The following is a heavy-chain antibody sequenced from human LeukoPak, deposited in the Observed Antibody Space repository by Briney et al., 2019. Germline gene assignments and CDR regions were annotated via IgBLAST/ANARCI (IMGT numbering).Heavy chain of an antibody. J-gene: IGHJ4*02. Sequence: PGGSLRLSCAASGVTLSNYGIHWVPEAPGKGREWGALISYDGSNTWYAASVKGRFTISRDNSKNTLYLQMPSLGVEDTALYYCARSHPSHTSGWSNPYFDKWGQGTLVTVSS. CDR2: ISYDGSNT. D-gene: IGHD3-22*01. CDR1: GVTLSNYG. V-gene: IGHV3-30*04. CDR3: ARSHPSHTSGWSNPYFDK.